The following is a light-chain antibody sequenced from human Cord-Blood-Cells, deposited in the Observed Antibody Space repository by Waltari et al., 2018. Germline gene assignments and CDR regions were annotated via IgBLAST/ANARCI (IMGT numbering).Light chain of an antibody. CDR3: CSYAGSSTLV. J-gene: IGLJ2*01. CDR1: SSDVGSYNL. V-gene: IGLV2-23*01. CDR2: EGS. Sequence: QSALTQPASVSGSPGQSITISCTGTSSDVGSYNLVSWYQQHPGKAPKLMIYEGSKWPSGVLKRFSGSKSGNTASLTISGLQAEDEADYYCCSYAGSSTLVFGGGTKLTVL.